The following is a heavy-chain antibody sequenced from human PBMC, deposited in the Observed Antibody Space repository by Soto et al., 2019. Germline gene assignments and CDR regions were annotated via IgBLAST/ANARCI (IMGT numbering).Heavy chain of an antibody. J-gene: IGHJ6*02. D-gene: IGHD3-10*01. Sequence: QVQLVQSGAEVKKPGASVKVSCKASGYTFTSYYIHCVRQAPGQGLEWMGVINPTGGSTSYAQKFKDRVTMTRDTSTSTVYMELSSLRSEATAVYYCARVRGGELYDGMDVWGQGTTVTVSS. CDR2: INPTGGST. V-gene: IGHV1-46*01. CDR1: GYTFTSYY. CDR3: ARVRGGELYDGMDV.